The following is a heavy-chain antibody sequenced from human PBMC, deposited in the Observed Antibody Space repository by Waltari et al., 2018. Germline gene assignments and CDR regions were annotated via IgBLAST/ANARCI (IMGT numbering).Heavy chain of an antibody. D-gene: IGHD3-22*01. CDR2: IYYSGST. J-gene: IGHJ4*02. CDR1: GGSLSSSRYY. CDR3: ARLRWLFGPYY. V-gene: IGHV4-39*01. Sequence: QLQLQESGPGLVKPSETLSLTCTVSGGSLSSSRYYWGWIRQPPGKGLEWSGSIYYSGSTYYNPSLKSRVTISVDTSKNQFSLKLSSVTAADTAVYYCARLRWLFGPYYWGQGTLVTVSS.